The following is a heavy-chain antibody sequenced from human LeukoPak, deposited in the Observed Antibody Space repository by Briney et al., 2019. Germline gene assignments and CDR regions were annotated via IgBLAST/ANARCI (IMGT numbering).Heavy chain of an antibody. V-gene: IGHV4-34*01. CDR2: INHSGST. D-gene: IGHD3-16*02. Sequence: SETLSLTCAVYGGSFSGYYWSWIRQPPGKGLELIGEINHSGSTNYNPSLKSRVTISVDTSKNQFSLKLSSVTAADPAVYYCARGSVFYAWGSYRRHPPLDYRGQGTLVTVSS. CDR3: ARGSVFYAWGSYRRHPPLDY. CDR1: GGSFSGYY. J-gene: IGHJ4*02.